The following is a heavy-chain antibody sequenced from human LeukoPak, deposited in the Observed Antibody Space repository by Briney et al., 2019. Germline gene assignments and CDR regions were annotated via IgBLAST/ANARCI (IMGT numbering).Heavy chain of an antibody. CDR2: MYFDGSS. J-gene: IGHJ4*02. CDR3: ARGQGFGED. Sequence: SETLSLTCTVSGGSISSYYWSWIRQPPGKGLEWIAYMYFDGSSNYNPSLKGRVTILLDTPKNQLSLKLTSVTPADTAVYYCARGQGFGEDWGQGTLVTVSS. D-gene: IGHD3-10*01. CDR1: GGSISSYY. V-gene: IGHV4-59*01.